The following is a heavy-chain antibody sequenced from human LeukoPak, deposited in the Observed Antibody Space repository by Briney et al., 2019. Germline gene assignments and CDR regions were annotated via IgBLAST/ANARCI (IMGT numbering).Heavy chain of an antibody. V-gene: IGHV4-39*07. D-gene: IGHD2-2*01. CDR2: IYYSLST. CDR3: ARAGPAVYRSSTSCYFRRGWFDP. Sequence: ETLSLTCTVSGGSISSISYYWGWIRRSPGTGPEWIGSIYYSLSTYYNPSLQSRVTISMDTSKNQFSLKLNSVTAADTAVYYCARAGPAVYRSSTSCYFRRGWFDPWGQGTLVTVSS. CDR1: GGSISSISYY. J-gene: IGHJ5*02.